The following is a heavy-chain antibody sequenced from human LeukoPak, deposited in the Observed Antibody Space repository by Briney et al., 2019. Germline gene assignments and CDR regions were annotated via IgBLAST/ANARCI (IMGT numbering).Heavy chain of an antibody. CDR2: IYYSGST. CDR3: ARDRYGGNSDYYYYMDV. Sequence: KASETLSLTCTVSGGSISSYYWCWIRQPPGKGLEWIGYIYYSGSTNYNPSLKSRVTISVDTSKNQFSLKLSSVTAADTAVYYCARDRYGGNSDYYYYMDVWGKGTTVTISS. D-gene: IGHD4-23*01. V-gene: IGHV4-59*01. CDR1: GGSISSYY. J-gene: IGHJ6*03.